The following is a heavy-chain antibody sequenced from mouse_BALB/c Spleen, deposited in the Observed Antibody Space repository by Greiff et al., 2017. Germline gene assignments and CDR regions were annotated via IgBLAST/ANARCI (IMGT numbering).Heavy chain of an antibody. CDR1: GYTFTSYW. J-gene: IGHJ4*01. CDR2: INPSTGYT. V-gene: IGHV1-7*01. CDR3: ARGYGNYAAMDY. Sequence: QVQLKESGAELAKPGASVKMSCKASGYTFTSYWMHWVKQRPGQGLEWIGYINPSTGYTEYNQKFKDKATLTADKSSSTAYMQLSSLTSEDSAVYYCARGYGNYAAMDYWGQGTSVTVSS. D-gene: IGHD2-10*02.